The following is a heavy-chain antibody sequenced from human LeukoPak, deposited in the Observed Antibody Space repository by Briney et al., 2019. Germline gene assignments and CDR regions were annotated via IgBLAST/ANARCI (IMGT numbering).Heavy chain of an antibody. CDR1: GFTFSSYW. V-gene: IGHV3-7*01. Sequence: GGSLRLSCAASGFTFSSYWMSWVRQAPGKGLEWVANIKKDGSEKYYVDSVKGRFTISRDNAKNSVFLQMNSLRAEDTAVYYCAREGYCGGGSCYLYYYMDVWGKGTTVTISS. D-gene: IGHD2-15*01. J-gene: IGHJ6*03. CDR2: IKKDGSEK. CDR3: AREGYCGGGSCYLYYYMDV.